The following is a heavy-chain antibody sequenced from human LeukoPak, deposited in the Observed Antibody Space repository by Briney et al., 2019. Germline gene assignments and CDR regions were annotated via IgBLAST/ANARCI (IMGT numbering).Heavy chain of an antibody. CDR2: INPSGGST. J-gene: IGHJ4*02. D-gene: IGHD3-10*01. V-gene: IGHV1-46*01. CDR1: GYTFTSYY. Sequence: ASVKVSCKASGYTFTSYYMHWVRQAPGQGLEWMGIINPSGGSTSYAQKFQGRVTMTRDTSTSTVYMELSSLRSEDTVVYYCAMGETFGPFDYWGQGTLVTVSS. CDR3: AMGETFGPFDY.